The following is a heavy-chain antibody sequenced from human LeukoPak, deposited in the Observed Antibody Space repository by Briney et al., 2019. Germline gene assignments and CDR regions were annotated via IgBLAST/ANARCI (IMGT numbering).Heavy chain of an antibody. D-gene: IGHD5-12*01. V-gene: IGHV4-4*09. J-gene: IGHJ4*02. CDR2: IYTSGST. CDR3: ASPTS. Sequence: PSETLSLTCTVSGGSISSYYWSWIRQPPGKGQEWIGYIYTSGSTNYNPSLKSRVTISVDTSKNQFSLKLSSVTAADTAVYYCASPTSWGQGTLVTVSS. CDR1: GGSISSYY.